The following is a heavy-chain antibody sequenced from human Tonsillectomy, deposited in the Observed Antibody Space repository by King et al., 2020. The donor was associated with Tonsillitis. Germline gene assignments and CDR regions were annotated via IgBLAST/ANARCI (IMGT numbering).Heavy chain of an antibody. J-gene: IGHJ3*02. CDR2: IYSGGST. CDR1: GFTVSNNE. Sequence: VQLVESGGGLVQPGGSLRLSCAASGFTVSNNEMTWVRQAPGKGLEWVSLIYSGGSTYYADSVKGRFSISRDNSENTLDLRKSSLRAEDTAVYYCARLTTGEGNIWGQGTMVTVSS. V-gene: IGHV3-66*04. D-gene: IGHD1-14*01. CDR3: ARLTTGEGNI.